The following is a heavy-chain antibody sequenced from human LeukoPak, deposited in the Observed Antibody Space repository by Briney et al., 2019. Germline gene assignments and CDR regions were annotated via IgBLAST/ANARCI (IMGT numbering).Heavy chain of an antibody. CDR3: AKDPWDGARYSGDWFDP. J-gene: IGHJ5*02. V-gene: IGHV3-23*01. CDR1: GFTFSSYA. Sequence: GGSLRLSCAASGFTFSSYAMSWVRQAPGKGLEWVSAISGSGGSTYYADSVKGRFTISRDDSKNTLYLQMNSLRAEDTAVYYCAKDPWDGARYSGDWFDPWGQGTLVTVSS. D-gene: IGHD3-10*01. CDR2: ISGSGGST.